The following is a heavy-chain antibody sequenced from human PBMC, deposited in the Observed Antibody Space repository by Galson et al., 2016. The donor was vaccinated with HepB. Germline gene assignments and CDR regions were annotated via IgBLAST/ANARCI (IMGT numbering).Heavy chain of an antibody. V-gene: IGHV1-69*01. CDR3: ARTHTYFDYLWGSDRQYYFDY. D-gene: IGHD3-16*02. J-gene: IGHJ4*02. Sequence: WVRQAPGQGLEWMGGIISSIGTTNYAQKFQGRVTITADGATSTVYMVLSSLRSDDTAVYFCARTHTYFDYLWGSDRQYYFDYWGQGTLVTVSS. CDR2: IISSIGTT.